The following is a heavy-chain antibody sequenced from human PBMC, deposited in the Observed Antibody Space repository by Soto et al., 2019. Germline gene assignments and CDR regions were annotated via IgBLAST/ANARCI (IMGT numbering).Heavy chain of an antibody. CDR3: ARGLIKYYDFWSGTGGY. CDR2: MNPNSGNT. V-gene: IGHV1-8*01. J-gene: IGHJ4*02. D-gene: IGHD3-3*01. CDR1: GYTFTSYD. Sequence: GASVKVSWKAFGYTFTSYDIHRVRQATGQGLEWMGWMNPNSGNTGYAQRFQGRVTMTRNTSISTAYMELSSLRSEDTAVYYCARGLIKYYDFWSGTGGYWGQGTLVTVSS.